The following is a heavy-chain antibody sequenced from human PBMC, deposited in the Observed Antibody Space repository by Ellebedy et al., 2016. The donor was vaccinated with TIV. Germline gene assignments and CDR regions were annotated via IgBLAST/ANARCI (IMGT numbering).Heavy chain of an antibody. CDR2: LNANGVVI. CDR3: ARGRYLSRHSLDV. CDR1: GFTFSSYA. D-gene: IGHD1-26*01. J-gene: IGHJ6*02. V-gene: IGHV3-23*01. Sequence: GESLKISCAASGFTFSSYAASWVRQAPGKGLEWVAGLNANGVVIAYGDSVKGRFTISRDNSKNTLYLQMNSLRAEDTALYFCARGRYLSRHSLDVWGQGTTVTVSS.